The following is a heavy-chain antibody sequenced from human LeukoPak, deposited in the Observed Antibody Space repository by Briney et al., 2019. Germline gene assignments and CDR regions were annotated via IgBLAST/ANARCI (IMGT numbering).Heavy chain of an antibody. CDR1: GGTFSSYA. CDR2: IIPILGTA. V-gene: IGHV1-69*13. CDR3: ARDLVLRWLRFGNWFDP. J-gene: IGHJ5*02. D-gene: IGHD5-12*01. Sequence: GASVKVSCKASGGTFSSYAISWVRQAPGQGLEWMGGIIPILGTANYAQKFQGRVTITADESTSTAYMELSSLRSEDTAVYYCARDLVLRWLRFGNWFDPWGQGTLVTVSS.